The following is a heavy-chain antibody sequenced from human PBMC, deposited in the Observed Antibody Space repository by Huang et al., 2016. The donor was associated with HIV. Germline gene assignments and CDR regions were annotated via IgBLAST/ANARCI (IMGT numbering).Heavy chain of an antibody. J-gene: IGHJ3*01. Sequence: EVQVVESGGGLVKPGGSLRLSCAASGFTLSTYSMNWVRQAPGKGLEWVSSLSPSSGLIYYADSVKGRFTISRDNAKNSVHLQMNSLRAEDTALYFCARDHISKTIPNPFDVWGQGTMVTVSS. D-gene: IGHD2-2*02. CDR1: GFTLSTYS. CDR3: ARDHISKTIPNPFDV. CDR2: LSPSSGLI. V-gene: IGHV3-21*01.